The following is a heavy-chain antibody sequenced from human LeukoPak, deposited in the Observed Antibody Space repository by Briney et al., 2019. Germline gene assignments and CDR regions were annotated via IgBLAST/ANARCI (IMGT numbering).Heavy chain of an antibody. CDR3: ARGGSYYGSGSYAVDI. D-gene: IGHD3-10*01. Sequence: PGGSLRLSCAASGFTFSSYGMHWVRQAPGKGLEWVAFIRYDGSNKYYADSVKGRFTISRDNSKNTLYLQMNSLRAEDTAVYYCARGGSYYGSGSYAVDIWGQGTMVTVSS. J-gene: IGHJ3*02. CDR2: IRYDGSNK. V-gene: IGHV3-30*02. CDR1: GFTFSSYG.